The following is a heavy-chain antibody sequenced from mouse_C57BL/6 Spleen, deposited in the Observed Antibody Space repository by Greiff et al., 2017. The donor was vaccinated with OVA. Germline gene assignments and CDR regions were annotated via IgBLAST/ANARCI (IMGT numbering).Heavy chain of an antibody. CDR1: GFSFNTYA. CDR2: IRSKSNNYAT. CDR3: VGGYYAMDY. Sequence: EVKLMESGGGLVQPKGSLKLSCAASGFSFNTYAMNWVRQAPGKGLEWVARIRSKSNNYATYYADSVKDRFTISRDDSESMLYLQMNNLKTEDTAMYYCVGGYYAMDYWGQGTSVTVSS. V-gene: IGHV10-1*01. J-gene: IGHJ4*01.